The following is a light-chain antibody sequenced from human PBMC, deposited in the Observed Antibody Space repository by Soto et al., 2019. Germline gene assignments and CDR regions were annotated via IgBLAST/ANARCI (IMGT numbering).Light chain of an antibody. CDR2: DVS. V-gene: IGLV2-14*01. Sequence: QSALTQPASVSGSPGQSSTISCTGTSSDVGGYNYVSWYQQHPGKAPKLMIYDVSNRPSGVSNRFSGSKSGNTASLTISGLQAEDEADYYCSSYTSSSTLEVCGTG. CDR3: SSYTSSSTLEV. J-gene: IGLJ1*01. CDR1: SSDVGGYNY.